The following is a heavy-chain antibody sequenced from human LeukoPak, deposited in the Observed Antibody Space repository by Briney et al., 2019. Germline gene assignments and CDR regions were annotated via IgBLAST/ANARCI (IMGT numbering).Heavy chain of an antibody. Sequence: GGSLRLSCAASGFIFRSYGMHWVRQAPGKGLEWVAVIWYDGSKTYYTDSVKGRFTISRDNSKNTLYLQMNSLRAEDTAVYYCAKDLSKQQLGNAAFDIWGQGTMVTVSS. CDR1: GFIFRSYG. D-gene: IGHD6-13*01. CDR2: IWYDGSKT. V-gene: IGHV3-33*06. J-gene: IGHJ3*02. CDR3: AKDLSKQQLGNAAFDI.